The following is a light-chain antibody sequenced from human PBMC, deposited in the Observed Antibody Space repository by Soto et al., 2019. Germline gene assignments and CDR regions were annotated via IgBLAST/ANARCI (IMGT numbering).Light chain of an antibody. Sequence: DIVMTQSPLSLPVTPGEPASISCRSSQSLLHSNGYYYLDWYLQKPGQSPQLLIYLCSNRASGVPERFSGSGSGTEFTLKISRLQAEDVGVYYCMQALRLWTFGQGTKVDIK. CDR3: MQALRLWT. J-gene: IGKJ1*01. CDR2: LCS. V-gene: IGKV2-28*01. CDR1: QSLLHSNGYYY.